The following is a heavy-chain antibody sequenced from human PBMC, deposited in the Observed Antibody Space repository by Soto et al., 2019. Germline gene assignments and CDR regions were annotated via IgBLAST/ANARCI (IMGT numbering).Heavy chain of an antibody. V-gene: IGHV3-30*15. D-gene: IGHD2-15*01. Sequence: LRLSCAASGFSLNSYAMHWVRQVPGKGLEWVAFISYNGKNKYYGDSVKGRLTISRDDSTNTLFLQMSSLRSEDTAVYYCATDGVQYVVSGLYYFHYWGQGTLVTVSS. CDR2: ISYNGKNK. CDR1: GFSLNSYA. J-gene: IGHJ4*02. CDR3: ATDGVQYVVSGLYYFHY.